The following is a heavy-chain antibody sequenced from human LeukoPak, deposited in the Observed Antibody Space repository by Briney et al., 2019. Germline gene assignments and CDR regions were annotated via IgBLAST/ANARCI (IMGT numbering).Heavy chain of an antibody. D-gene: IGHD2-15*01. Sequence: GGSLRLSCADFGFTFDDYAMHWVRQVPGKGLEWVSSVNENGGNTDYAGSVKGRFTISRDNTRNSLYLQMNSLRPEDTALYYCAKGDCGGGCYLVDFWGQGTLVAVSS. CDR2: VNENGGNT. CDR1: GFTFDDYA. CDR3: AKGDCGGGCYLVDF. J-gene: IGHJ4*02. V-gene: IGHV3-9*01.